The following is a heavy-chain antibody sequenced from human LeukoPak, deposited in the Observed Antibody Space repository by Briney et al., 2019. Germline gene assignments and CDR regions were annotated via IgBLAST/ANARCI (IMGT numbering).Heavy chain of an antibody. CDR2: INLNGGTT. J-gene: IGHJ3*02. D-gene: IGHD1-26*01. Sequence: ASVKVSCKASGYTFTNYYMNWVRQTPGQGLEWMGIINLNGGTTSYAQKFQGRVTMTRDMSTSTVYMELSSLRSEDTAVYYCATAPGTYGAFDIWGQGTMVTVSS. CDR1: GYTFTNYY. CDR3: ATAPGTYGAFDI. V-gene: IGHV1-46*01.